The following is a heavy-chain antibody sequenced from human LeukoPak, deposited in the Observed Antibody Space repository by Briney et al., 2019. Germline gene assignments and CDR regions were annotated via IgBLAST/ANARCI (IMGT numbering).Heavy chain of an antibody. CDR1: GFTFSSYS. CDR3: ARGLNCGGDCYSRKFYFDY. D-gene: IGHD2-21*02. CDR2: ISISSSYI. J-gene: IGHJ4*02. V-gene: IGHV3-21*01. Sequence: DPGGSLRLSCAASGFTFSSYSMNWVRQAPGKGLERVSSISISSSYIYYAASVKGRFTISRDNAKNSLYLQMNSLRAEDTAVYYCARGLNCGGDCYSRKFYFDYCGQGSLVTVSS.